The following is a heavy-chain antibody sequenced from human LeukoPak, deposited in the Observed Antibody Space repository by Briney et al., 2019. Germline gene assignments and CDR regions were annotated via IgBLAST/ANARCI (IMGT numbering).Heavy chain of an antibody. Sequence: SETLSLTCAVYGGSFSGYYWSWIRQPPGKGLEWIGEINHSGSTNYNPSLKSRVTISVDTSKNQFSLKLNSVTAADTAVYYCASSYYDYVWGSYRRNWFDPWGQGTLVTVSS. CDR1: GGSFSGYY. CDR2: INHSGST. V-gene: IGHV4-34*01. J-gene: IGHJ5*02. D-gene: IGHD3-16*02. CDR3: ASSYYDYVWGSYRRNWFDP.